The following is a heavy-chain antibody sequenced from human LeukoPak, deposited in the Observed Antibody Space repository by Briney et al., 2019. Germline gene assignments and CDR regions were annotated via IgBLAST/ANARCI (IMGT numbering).Heavy chain of an antibody. CDR3: TTHDPRLGDYFWFDP. Sequence: SLRLSCTASGFTFGDYAMSWFRQAPGKGLEWVGFIRSKAYGGTTEYAASVKGRFTISRDDSKSIAYLQMNSLKTEDTAVYYCTTHDPRLGDYFWFDPWGQGTLVTVSS. CDR2: IRSKAYGGTT. J-gene: IGHJ5*02. CDR1: GFTFGDYA. V-gene: IGHV3-49*03. D-gene: IGHD4-17*01.